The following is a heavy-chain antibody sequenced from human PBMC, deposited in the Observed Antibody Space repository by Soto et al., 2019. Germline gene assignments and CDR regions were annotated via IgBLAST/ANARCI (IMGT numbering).Heavy chain of an antibody. V-gene: IGHV1-18*01. D-gene: IGHD2-2*01. CDR2: ISAYNGNT. CDR3: ARENEGYCISTSCPPTFDY. CDR1: GYTFTSYG. Sequence: ASVKVSCKASGYTFTSYGISWVRQAPGQGLEWMGWISAYNGNTNYAQKFQGRVTITADESTSTAYMELSSLRSEDTAVYYCARENEGYCISTSCPPTFDYWGQGTLVTVSS. J-gene: IGHJ4*02.